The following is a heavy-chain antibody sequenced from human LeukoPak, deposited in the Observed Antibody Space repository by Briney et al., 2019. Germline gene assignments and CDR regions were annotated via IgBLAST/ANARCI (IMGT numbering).Heavy chain of an antibody. V-gene: IGHV1-18*01. D-gene: IGHD1-26*01. CDR1: GYSVNNYG. CDR3: ARAPLRVHSVGATEYYYGMDV. J-gene: IGHJ6*02. Sequence: ASVKVSCKATGYSVNNYGMSWVRQAPGQGLEWMGWISPYNGNTKYIEKLQGRVTMTTDTSTSTAYMELSSLRSEDTAVYYCARAPLRVHSVGATEYYYGMDVWGQGTTVTVSS. CDR2: ISPYNGNT.